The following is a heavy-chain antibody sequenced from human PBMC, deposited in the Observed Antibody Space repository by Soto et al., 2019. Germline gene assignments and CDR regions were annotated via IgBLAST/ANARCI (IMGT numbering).Heavy chain of an antibody. Sequence: EVQLVESGEGLVQPGGSLRLSCAASGFTFSSYAMHWVRQAPGKGLEYVSAISSNGGSTYYADSVKGKFTISRDNSKNTLYLHMGSLRAEDMAVYYCARGPLVGPFDYWGQGTLVTVSS. V-gene: IGHV3-64*02. CDR1: GFTFSSYA. D-gene: IGHD1-26*01. CDR3: ARGPLVGPFDY. CDR2: ISSNGGST. J-gene: IGHJ4*02.